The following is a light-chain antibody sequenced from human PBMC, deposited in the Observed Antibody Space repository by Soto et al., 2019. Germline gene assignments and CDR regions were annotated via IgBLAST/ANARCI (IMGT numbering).Light chain of an antibody. CDR2: GAS. CDR1: QTVRNNY. J-gene: IGKJ1*01. Sequence: EFVLTPSPGPLSLSPRERASLSCRASQTVRNNYLAWYQQKSGQAPRLLIYGASSRAIHTPDRFSGSGSGTDFTLTISGLEPEDFAVYYCQHVGNSRWTFGQGTKVDIK. V-gene: IGKV3-20*01. CDR3: QHVGNSRWT.